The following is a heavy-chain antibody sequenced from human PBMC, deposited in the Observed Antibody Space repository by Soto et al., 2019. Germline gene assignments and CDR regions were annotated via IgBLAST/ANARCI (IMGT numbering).Heavy chain of an antibody. V-gene: IGHV1-69*02. CDR3: ASIDYGGNSGGDY. CDR2: IIPILGIA. D-gene: IGHD4-17*01. J-gene: IGHJ4*02. Sequence: QVQLVQSGAEVKKPGSSVKVSCKASGGTFSSYTISWVRQAPGQGPEWMGRIIPILGIANYAQKFQGRVTITADKSTSTAYMELSSLRSEDTAVYYCASIDYGGNSGGDYWGQGTLVTVSS. CDR1: GGTFSSYT.